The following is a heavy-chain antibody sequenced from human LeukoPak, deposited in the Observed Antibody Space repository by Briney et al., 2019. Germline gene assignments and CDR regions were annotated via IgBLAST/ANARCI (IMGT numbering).Heavy chain of an antibody. CDR2: IHSNSGSI. V-gene: IGHV3-21*01. Sequence: GGSLRLSCAASGFTFTNYNMNWVRQAPGKGLEWVSSIHSNSGSIYYADSLKGRFTISRDNAKNSLYLQMNSLRAEDTAVYYCARDLAWDAFDIWGQGTMVTVSS. CDR3: ARDLAWDAFDI. J-gene: IGHJ3*02. CDR1: GFTFTNYN.